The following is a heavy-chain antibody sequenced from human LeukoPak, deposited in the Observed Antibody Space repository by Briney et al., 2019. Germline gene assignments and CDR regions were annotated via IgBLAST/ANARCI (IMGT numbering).Heavy chain of an antibody. CDR2: ISWDASNT. D-gene: IGHD6-25*01. J-gene: IGHJ6*02. V-gene: IGHV3-43D*03. CDR1: GFSFDDYA. CDR3: ARSGYPFYGMDV. Sequence: GGSLRLSCAASGFSFDDYAMHWVRQVPGKGLEWVSVISWDASNTYYADSVKGRFTISRDNSKDSLFLQMNSLRAEDTAVYYCARSGYPFYGMDVWGQGTTVTVSS.